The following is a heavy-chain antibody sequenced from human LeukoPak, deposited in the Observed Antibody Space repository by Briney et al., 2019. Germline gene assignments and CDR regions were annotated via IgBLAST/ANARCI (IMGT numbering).Heavy chain of an antibody. Sequence: PGGSLSLSCAASGFTFSSYAMHWVRQAPGKGLEYVSAISSNGGSTYYANSVKGRFTISRDNSKNTLYLQMGSLRAEDMAVYYCARGATMIVVASHFDYWGQGTLVTVSS. V-gene: IGHV3-64*01. D-gene: IGHD3-22*01. CDR3: ARGATMIVVASHFDY. J-gene: IGHJ4*02. CDR1: GFTFSSYA. CDR2: ISSNGGST.